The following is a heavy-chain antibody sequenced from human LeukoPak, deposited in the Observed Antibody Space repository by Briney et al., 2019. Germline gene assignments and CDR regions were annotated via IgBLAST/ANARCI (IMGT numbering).Heavy chain of an antibody. CDR2: ISAYNGNT. CDR3: ARFEGVVAAFDY. CDR1: GYAFTGYY. D-gene: IGHD2-15*01. Sequence: ASVKVSCKASGYAFTGYYVHWVRQAPGQGLEWMGWISAYNGNTNYAQKLQGRVTMTTDTSTSTAYMELRSLRSDDTAVYYCARFEGVVAAFDYWGQGTLVTVSS. J-gene: IGHJ4*02. V-gene: IGHV1-18*04.